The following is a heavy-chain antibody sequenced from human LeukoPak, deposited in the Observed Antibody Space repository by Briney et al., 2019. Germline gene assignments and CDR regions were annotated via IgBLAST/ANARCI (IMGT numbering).Heavy chain of an antibody. D-gene: IGHD3-9*01. V-gene: IGHV1-2*02. Sequence: ASVKLSCTASGSTFSGYYMHWVRQAPGQGLGWMGWINPNSGGTDYAQTFQGRVTMTRYTSISTAYMELSRLRSDDTAVYHCAREQGRRYFDWPQNWFDPWGQGTLVTVSS. J-gene: IGHJ5*02. CDR2: INPNSGGT. CDR3: AREQGRRYFDWPQNWFDP. CDR1: GSTFSGYY.